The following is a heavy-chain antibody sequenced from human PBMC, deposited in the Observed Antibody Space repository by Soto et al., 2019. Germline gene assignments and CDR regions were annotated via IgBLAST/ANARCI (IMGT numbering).Heavy chain of an antibody. V-gene: IGHV4-34*01. CDR1: GGSFSGYY. D-gene: IGHD6-13*01. CDR2: INHSGST. J-gene: IGHJ5*02. CDR3: ARAPIAAAGKIYWFDP. Sequence: SETLSLTCAVYGGSFSGYYWSWIRQPPGKGLEWIGEINHSGSTNYNPSLKSRVTISVDTSKNQFSLKLSSVTAADTAVYYCARAPIAAAGKIYWFDPWGQGTLVTVSS.